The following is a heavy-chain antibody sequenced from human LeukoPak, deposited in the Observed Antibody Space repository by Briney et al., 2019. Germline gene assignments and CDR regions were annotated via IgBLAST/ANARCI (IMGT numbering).Heavy chain of an antibody. V-gene: IGHV4-4*02. Sequence: PSGTLSLTCAVSGGSITIGTWWTWVRQAPGQGLEWIGEVYYSGSLNYNSSLKSRVTISLDKTKNQFLLNLTSVTAADTAVYYCARGPRKWGQGTMVTVSS. CDR1: GGSITIGTW. CDR2: VYYSGSL. CDR3: ARGPRK. J-gene: IGHJ3*01.